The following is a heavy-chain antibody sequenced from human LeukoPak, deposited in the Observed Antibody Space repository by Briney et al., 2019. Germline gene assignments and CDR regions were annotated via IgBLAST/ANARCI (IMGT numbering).Heavy chain of an antibody. CDR2: IYYSGST. D-gene: IGHD6-13*01. J-gene: IGHJ5*02. V-gene: IGHV4-59*12. Sequence: SETLSLTCTVSGGSISSYYWSWIRQPPGKGLEWIGYIYYSGSTNYNPSLKSRVTISVDTSKNQFSLKLSSVTAADTAVYYCARDYRGSSWYWFDPWGQGTLVTVSS. CDR3: ARDYRGSSWYWFDP. CDR1: GGSISSYY.